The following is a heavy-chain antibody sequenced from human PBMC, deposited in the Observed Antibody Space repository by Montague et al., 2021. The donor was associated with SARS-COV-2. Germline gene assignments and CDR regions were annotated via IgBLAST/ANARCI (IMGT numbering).Heavy chain of an antibody. CDR1: GGSISSGSYY. J-gene: IGHJ3*02. V-gene: IGHV4-61*02. CDR3: ARGVVPRGSDTFDI. CDR2: IYTSGST. D-gene: IGHD3-3*01. Sequence: TLSLTCIVSGGSISSGSYYWSWLRQPAGKGLEWIGRIYTSGSTKYNPSLKSRVTISVDTSKNQFSLKLSSVTAADTAVYYCARGVVPRGSDTFDIWGQGTVVTVSS.